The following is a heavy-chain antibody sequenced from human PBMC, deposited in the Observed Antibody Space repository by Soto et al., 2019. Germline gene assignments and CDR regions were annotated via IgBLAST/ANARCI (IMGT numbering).Heavy chain of an antibody. CDR1: GFTFSSYA. J-gene: IGHJ6*03. Sequence: EVQLLESGGGLVQPGGSLRLSCAASGFTFSSYAMSWVRQAPGKGLEWVSAISGSGGSTYYADSVKGRFTISRDNSKNTLDLQMNSLRAEDTAVYYCAREYQFYYYCYMDVWGKGTTVTVSS. D-gene: IGHD2-2*01. CDR2: ISGSGGST. CDR3: AREYQFYYYCYMDV. V-gene: IGHV3-23*01.